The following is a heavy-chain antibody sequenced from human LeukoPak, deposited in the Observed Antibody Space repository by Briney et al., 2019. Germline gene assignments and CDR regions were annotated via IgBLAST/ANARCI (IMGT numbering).Heavy chain of an antibody. J-gene: IGHJ4*02. Sequence: GASVKVSCKASGYTFTSYDINWVRQAPGQGLEWMGWINPNSGGTNYAQKFQGRVTMTRDTSISTAYMELSRLRSDDTAVYYCAVGYSYGFLIDYWGQGTLVTVSS. V-gene: IGHV1-2*02. CDR2: INPNSGGT. CDR1: GYTFTSYD. CDR3: AVGYSYGFLIDY. D-gene: IGHD5-18*01.